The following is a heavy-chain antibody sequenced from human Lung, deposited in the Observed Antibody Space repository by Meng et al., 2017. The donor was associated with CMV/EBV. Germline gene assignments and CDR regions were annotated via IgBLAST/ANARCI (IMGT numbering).Heavy chain of an antibody. V-gene: IGHV1-58*01. CDR2: TVVGSGNT. Sequence: SXXVSXKASGFTFTSSAVQWVRQARGQRLEWIGWTVVGSGNTNYAQKFQERVTITRDMSTSTAYMELSSLRSEDTAVYYCAAEALKEQWLVYYYGMDVWGQGTXVTVSS. CDR3: AAEALKEQWLVYYYGMDV. D-gene: IGHD6-19*01. CDR1: GFTFTSSA. J-gene: IGHJ6*02.